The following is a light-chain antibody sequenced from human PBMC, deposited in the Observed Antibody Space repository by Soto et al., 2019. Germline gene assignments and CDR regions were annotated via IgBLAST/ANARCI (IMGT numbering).Light chain of an antibody. J-gene: IGKJ1*01. CDR3: QQYNSYSA. CDR1: QSILSW. V-gene: IGKV1-5*01. CDR2: DAS. Sequence: DIQRTQSPSNLSASVGDRVTITCRASQSILSWLAWYQHKPGKAPKLLIYDASSLESGVPSRFSGSGSGTEFTLTISSLQPDDFATYYCQQYNSYSAFGQGAKVDIK.